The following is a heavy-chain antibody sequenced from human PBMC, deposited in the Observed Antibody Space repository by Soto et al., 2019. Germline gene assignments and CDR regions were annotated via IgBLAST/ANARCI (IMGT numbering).Heavy chain of an antibody. Sequence: EMQLAESGGGMVQPGGSLRLSCVASGFTFSSYDMHWVRQAPGKGLEYVSSISSNGGTTYYGNSVKGRFTISRDNSTNTLYLQMGSLRAEDMAVYYCVRRVSGNYDYWGQGTLVTVSS. CDR3: VRRVSGNYDY. CDR1: GFTFSSYD. J-gene: IGHJ4*02. CDR2: ISSNGGTT. V-gene: IGHV3-64*01. D-gene: IGHD1-7*01.